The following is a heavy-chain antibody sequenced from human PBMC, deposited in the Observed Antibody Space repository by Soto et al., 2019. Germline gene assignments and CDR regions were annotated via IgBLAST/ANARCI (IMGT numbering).Heavy chain of an antibody. D-gene: IGHD1-26*01. V-gene: IGHV4-38-2*01. J-gene: IGHJ4*02. CDR2: IYHSGST. CDR1: GYSISSDYY. Sequence: SETLSLTCAVSGYSISSDYYWGWIRQPPGKGLEWIGSIYHSGSTYYNPSLKSRATISVDTSKNQFSLKMSSVTAADTAVYFCARGELVGTTYFDYWGQGTLVTVSS. CDR3: ARGELVGTTYFDY.